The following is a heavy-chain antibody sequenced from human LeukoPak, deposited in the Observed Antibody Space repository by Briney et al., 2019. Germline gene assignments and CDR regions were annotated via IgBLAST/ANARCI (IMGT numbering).Heavy chain of an antibody. Sequence: PSETLSLTCAVYGGSFSGYYWSWIRQPPGKGLEWIGEINHSGSTNYNPSLKSRVTISVDTSKNQFSLKLSSVTAADTAVYYCARGERCSGGSCYSVRIFDYWGQGTLVTVSS. CDR2: INHSGST. J-gene: IGHJ4*02. CDR1: GGSFSGYY. CDR3: ARGERCSGGSCYSVRIFDY. V-gene: IGHV4-34*01. D-gene: IGHD2-15*01.